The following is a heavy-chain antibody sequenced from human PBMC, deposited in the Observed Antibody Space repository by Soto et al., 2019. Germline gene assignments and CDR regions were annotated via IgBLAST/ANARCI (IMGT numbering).Heavy chain of an antibody. J-gene: IGHJ4*02. D-gene: IGHD3-16*02. CDR3: AKDPHDVWGSYRPGDY. CDR1: GFTFSSYG. Sequence: ESGRGVVQPGRSLRLSCAASGFTFSSYGMHWVRQAPGKGLEWVAVISYDGSNKYYADSVKGRFTISRDNSKNTLYLQMNSLRAEDTAVYYCAKDPHDVWGSYRPGDYWGQGTLVTVSS. V-gene: IGHV3-30*18. CDR2: ISYDGSNK.